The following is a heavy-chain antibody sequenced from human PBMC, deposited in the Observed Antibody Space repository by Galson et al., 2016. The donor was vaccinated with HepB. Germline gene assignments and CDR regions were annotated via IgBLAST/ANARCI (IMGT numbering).Heavy chain of an antibody. D-gene: IGHD2-21*02. CDR3: ARGHGGDWRDYYGVDV. V-gene: IGHV1-3*01. Sequence: SVKVSCKASGFTFTAYSLHWVRQAPGQRLEWLGWINAGTGITKYSQKFRERVTITRDTSANTVYLDMTSLRSEDTAVFYCARGHGGDWRDYYGVDVWGQGTTVTVSS. CDR1: GFTFTAYS. CDR2: INAGTGIT. J-gene: IGHJ6*02.